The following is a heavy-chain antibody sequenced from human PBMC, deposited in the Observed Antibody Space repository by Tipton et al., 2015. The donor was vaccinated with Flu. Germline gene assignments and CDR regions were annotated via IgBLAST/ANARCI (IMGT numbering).Heavy chain of an antibody. CDR2: TFHSGNT. J-gene: IGHJ5*02. Sequence: GLVKPSETLSLTCGVSGDSIRRSNYYWGWIRQPPGKGLEWIGNTFHSGNTYLNPSLKSRVTMSIDTSKNQFSLKLSSVTASDTAVYYCARRDYSNYVSEPRNWFDPWGQGALVTVSS. V-gene: IGHV4-39*07. D-gene: IGHD4-11*01. CDR3: ARRDYSNYVSEPRNWFDP. CDR1: GDSIRRSNYY.